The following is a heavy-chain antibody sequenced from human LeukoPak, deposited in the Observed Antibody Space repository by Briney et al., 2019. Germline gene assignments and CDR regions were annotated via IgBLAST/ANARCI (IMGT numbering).Heavy chain of an antibody. CDR1: GFTFDDYG. J-gene: IGHJ4*02. Sequence: GGSLRLSCEASGFTFDDYGMSWVRQLPGKGLEWVSGINRNGDSTDYAGSVKGRFTISRDNAKNSHFLQMNSLRVEDTALYYCARGLRNGPFDCWGQGTLVTVSS. CDR3: ARGLRNGPFDC. CDR2: INRNGDST. D-gene: IGHD2-8*01. V-gene: IGHV3-20*04.